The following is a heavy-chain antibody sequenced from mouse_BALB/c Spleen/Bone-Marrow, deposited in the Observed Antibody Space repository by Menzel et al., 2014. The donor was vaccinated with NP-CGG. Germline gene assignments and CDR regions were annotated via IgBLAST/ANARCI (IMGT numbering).Heavy chain of an antibody. CDR3: ASSRYYAMDY. V-gene: IGHV5-4*02. Sequence: EVQGVESGGGLVKPGGSLKLSCAASGFTFSDYYMYWVRQTPEKRLEWVATISDGGSYTYYPDSVKGRSTISRDNAKNNLYLQMSSLKSEDTAMYYCASSRYYAMDYWGQGTSVTVSS. CDR2: ISDGGSYT. J-gene: IGHJ4*01. D-gene: IGHD6-1*01. CDR1: GFTFSDYY.